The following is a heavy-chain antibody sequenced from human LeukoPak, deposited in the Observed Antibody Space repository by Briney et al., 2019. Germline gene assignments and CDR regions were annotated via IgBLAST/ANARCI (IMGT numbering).Heavy chain of an antibody. V-gene: IGHV1-18*01. CDR1: GYTFTSYG. CDR3: ALLRYFDWPDGY. J-gene: IGHJ4*02. D-gene: IGHD3-9*01. Sequence: GASERVSCKASGYTFTSYGISWVRQAPGQGLEWMGWISAYNGNTNYAQKLQGRVTMTTDTSTSTAYMELRSLRSDDTAVYYCALLRYFDWPDGYWGQGTLVTVSS. CDR2: ISAYNGNT.